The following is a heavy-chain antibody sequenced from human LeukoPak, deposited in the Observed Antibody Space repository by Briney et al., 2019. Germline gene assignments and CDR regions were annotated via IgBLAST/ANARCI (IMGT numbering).Heavy chain of an antibody. D-gene: IGHD2/OR15-2a*01. CDR3: ARGPGPPLSFSYKFLGPLDY. CDR1: GFTFSSYA. CDR2: ISYDGSNK. Sequence: GGSLRLSCAASGFTFSSYAMHWVRQAPGKGLEWVAVISYDGSNKYYADSVKGRFTISRDNSKNTLYLQMNSLRAEDTAVYYCARGPGPPLSFSYKFLGPLDYWGQGTLVTVSS. V-gene: IGHV3-30-3*01. J-gene: IGHJ4*02.